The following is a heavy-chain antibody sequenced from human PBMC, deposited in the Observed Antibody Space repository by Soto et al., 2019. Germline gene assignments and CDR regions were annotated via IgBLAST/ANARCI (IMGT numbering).Heavy chain of an antibody. V-gene: IGHV4-39*07. Sequence: SETLSLTCTVSGGSISSSSYYWGWIRQPPGKGLEWIGSIFYSGITNYNPSLNSRVTISVDTSKNQFSLKLSSVTAADTAVYYCARPYNYGIDYWGQGILVTVSS. J-gene: IGHJ4*02. CDR2: IFYSGIT. CDR3: ARPYNYGIDY. D-gene: IGHD5-18*01. CDR1: GGSISSSSYY.